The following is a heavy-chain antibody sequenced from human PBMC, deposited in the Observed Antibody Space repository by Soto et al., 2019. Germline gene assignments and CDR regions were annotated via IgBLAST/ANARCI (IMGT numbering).Heavy chain of an antibody. J-gene: IGHJ3*02. V-gene: IGHV3-48*03. CDR1: GVTFSSYE. CDR3: TFLWFGEFHVETFDI. Sequence: EVQLVESGGGLVQPGGSMKVSCAASGVTFSSYEVNWVRQAPGKGLGWVSSISGSGASKYYAESVKGRFTISRDNAQNSVDLQMNSLRAEDTAIYYCTFLWFGEFHVETFDIGGQGTMVTVSS. CDR2: ISGSGASK. D-gene: IGHD3-10*01.